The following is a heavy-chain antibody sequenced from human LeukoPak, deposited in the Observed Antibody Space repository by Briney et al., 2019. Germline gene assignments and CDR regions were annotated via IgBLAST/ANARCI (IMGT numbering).Heavy chain of an antibody. CDR2: INPSGGST. Sequence: ASVKVSCKASGYTFTSYYMHWVRQAPGQGLEWMGIINPSGGSTSYAQKFQGRVTMTRDTSTSTAYMELSGLTSDDTAVYYCGRRRIDCSDTGCYVDYWGQGTLVTVSS. J-gene: IGHJ4*02. CDR3: GRRRIDCSDTGCYVDY. CDR1: GYTFTSYY. V-gene: IGHV1-46*01. D-gene: IGHD2-15*01.